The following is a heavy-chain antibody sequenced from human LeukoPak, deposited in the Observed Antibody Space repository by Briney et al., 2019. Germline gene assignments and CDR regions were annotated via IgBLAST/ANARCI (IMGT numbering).Heavy chain of an antibody. V-gene: IGHV1-69*01. CDR3: ARSDCTNGVCPLDY. D-gene: IGHD2-8*01. CDR1: GGTFSSYA. J-gene: IGHJ4*02. Sequence: SVKVSCKASGGTFSSYAISWVRQAPGQGLEWMGGIIPIFGTANYAQKFQGRVTITADESTSTAYMELSSLRSDDTAVYYCARSDCTNGVCPLDYWGQGTLVTVSS. CDR2: IIPIFGTA.